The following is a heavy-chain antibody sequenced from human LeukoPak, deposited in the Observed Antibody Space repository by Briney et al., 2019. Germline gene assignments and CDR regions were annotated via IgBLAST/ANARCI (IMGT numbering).Heavy chain of an antibody. J-gene: IGHJ6*03. CDR3: ARSFRHYYYYMDV. Sequence: SETLSLTCVVSGDSISNYYWSWMRQPPGKGLEWLGYIYFSGSTNYNPSLKSRVTISLDTSNNQFSLKLNSVTAADTAVYYCARSFRHYYYYMDVWGQGTTVTVSS. V-gene: IGHV4-59*08. CDR1: GDSISNYY. CDR2: IYFSGST.